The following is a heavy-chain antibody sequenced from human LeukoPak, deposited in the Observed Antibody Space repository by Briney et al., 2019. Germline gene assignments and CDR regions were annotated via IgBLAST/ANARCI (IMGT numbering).Heavy chain of an antibody. J-gene: IGHJ4*02. D-gene: IGHD6-13*01. V-gene: IGHV3-7*01. CDR1: GFTFSNYW. CDR2: IKPDGSEN. CDR3: ARWEKGYSSNWYFDY. Sequence: QTGGSLRLSCAASGFTFSNYWLSWVRQAPGKGLEWVANIKPDGSENQYADSVKGRFTISRDNAKNSLYLQMNSLRAEDTAVYYCARWEKGYSSNWYFDYWGQGTLVTVSS.